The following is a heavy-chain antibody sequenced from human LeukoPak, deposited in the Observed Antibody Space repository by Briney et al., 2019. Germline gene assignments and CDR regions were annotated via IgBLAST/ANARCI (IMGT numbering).Heavy chain of an antibody. Sequence: GESLKISCKGSGYSFPTYCIAWVRQMPGKGLEWMGIIYPGDSDTRYSPSFQGQVTISADKSISTAYLQWSSLKASDTAMYYCARGDYYGSGSYFNWFDPWGQGTLVTVSS. D-gene: IGHD3-10*01. J-gene: IGHJ5*02. CDR1: GYSFPTYC. CDR2: IYPGDSDT. CDR3: ARGDYYGSGSYFNWFDP. V-gene: IGHV5-51*01.